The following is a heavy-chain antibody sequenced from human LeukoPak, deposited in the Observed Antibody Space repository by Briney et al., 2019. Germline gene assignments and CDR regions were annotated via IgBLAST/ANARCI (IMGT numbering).Heavy chain of an antibody. CDR1: GFSISSGYY. D-gene: IGHD4-17*01. Sequence: SDTLSLTCTVSGFSISSGYYWGWIRQPPGKGLEWIGSIHHSGSPYYKSSLKSRVTISLDMSRNQFSLKLNSVTAADTAVYYCARQVGGMTTVTADFDHWGQGTLVTVSS. CDR2: IHHSGSP. CDR3: ARQVGGMTTVTADFDH. V-gene: IGHV4-38-2*02. J-gene: IGHJ4*02.